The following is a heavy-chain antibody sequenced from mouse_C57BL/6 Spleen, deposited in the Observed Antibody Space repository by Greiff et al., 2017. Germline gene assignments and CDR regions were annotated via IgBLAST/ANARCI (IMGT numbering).Heavy chain of an antibody. D-gene: IGHD2-3*01. CDR3: ATVYDGYSKGYYFDY. V-gene: IGHV1-22*01. J-gene: IGHJ2*01. CDR1: GYTFTDYN. Sequence: EVQLQQSGPELVKPGASVKMSCKASGYTFTDYNMHWVKQSHGKSLEWIGYINPNNGGTSYNQKFKGKATLTVNKSSSTAYMELRSLTSEDSAVYYCATVYDGYSKGYYFDYWGQGTTLTVSS. CDR2: INPNNGGT.